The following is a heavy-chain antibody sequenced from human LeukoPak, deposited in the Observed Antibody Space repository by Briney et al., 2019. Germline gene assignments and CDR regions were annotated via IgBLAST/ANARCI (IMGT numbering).Heavy chain of an antibody. D-gene: IGHD6-19*01. CDR1: GFTFSSYA. Sequence: GRSLRLSCAASGFTFSSYAIHWVRQTPGKGLEWVAVISSDGINKDYADSVKGRFTISRDNSKNTLYLQMNSLRVEDTAVYYCASLIAVTGYFDFWGQGTLVTVSS. CDR2: ISSDGINK. V-gene: IGHV3-30-3*01. J-gene: IGHJ4*02. CDR3: ASLIAVTGYFDF.